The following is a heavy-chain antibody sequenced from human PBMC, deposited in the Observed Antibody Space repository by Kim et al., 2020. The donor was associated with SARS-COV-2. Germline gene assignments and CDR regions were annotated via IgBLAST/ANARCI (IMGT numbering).Heavy chain of an antibody. CDR3: ARDPPGDSSSFGGYYYYYMDV. V-gene: IGHV3-11*01. CDR1: GFTFSDYY. CDR2: ISSSGSTI. Sequence: GGSLRLSCAASGFTFSDYYMSWIRQAPGKGLEWVSYISSSGSTIYYADSVKGRFTISRDNAKNSLYLQMNSLRAEDTAVYYCARDPPGDSSSFGGYYYYYMDVWGKGTTVTVSS. J-gene: IGHJ6*03. D-gene: IGHD6-6*01.